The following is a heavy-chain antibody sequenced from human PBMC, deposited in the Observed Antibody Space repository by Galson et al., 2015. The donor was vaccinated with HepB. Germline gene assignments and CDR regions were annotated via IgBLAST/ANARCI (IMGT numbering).Heavy chain of an antibody. J-gene: IGHJ4*02. D-gene: IGHD5-24*01. CDR2: IYWDGEE. V-gene: IGHV2-5*02. Sequence: PALVKPTQTLTLTCTFSGFSLSTSGVGVGWIRQPPGKALEWLTLIYWDGEERYSPSLKNRLTITKDTSKNQVVLTTTNVDPVDTATYYCAHRPPEMVYFDYWGQGTLVSVSS. CDR3: AHRPPEMVYFDY. CDR1: GFSLSTSGVG.